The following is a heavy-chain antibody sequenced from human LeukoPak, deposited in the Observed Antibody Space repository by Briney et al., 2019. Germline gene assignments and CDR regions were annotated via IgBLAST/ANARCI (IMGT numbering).Heavy chain of an antibody. CDR1: GFTFDDYA. CDR3: AKAPSDIVVVPAAEFDY. V-gene: IGHV3-9*01. CDR2: ISWNSGSI. J-gene: IGHJ4*02. Sequence: PGGSLRLSRAASGFTFDDYAMHWVRQAPGKGLEWVSGISWNSGSIGYADSVKGRFTISRDNANNSLYLQMNSLRAEDTALYYCAKAPSDIVVVPAAEFDYWGQGTLVTVSS. D-gene: IGHD2-2*01.